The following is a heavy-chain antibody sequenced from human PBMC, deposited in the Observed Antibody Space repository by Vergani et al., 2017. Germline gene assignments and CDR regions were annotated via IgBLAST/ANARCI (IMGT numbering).Heavy chain of an antibody. D-gene: IGHD3-9*01. J-gene: IGHJ4*02. CDR2: INPSGGHT. V-gene: IGHV1-46*03. CDR1: VYTFSNYY. CDR3: ARGDYGSLTGYRY. Sequence: QVQVVQSGAEVKKSGASVKVSCKTSVYTFSNYYMHWVRQAPGQGLEWMGIINPSGGHTNYAQKFQGRVTMTRDTSTSTVYMELSSLRSEDTAIYYCARGDYGSLTGYRYWGQGTLVTVSA.